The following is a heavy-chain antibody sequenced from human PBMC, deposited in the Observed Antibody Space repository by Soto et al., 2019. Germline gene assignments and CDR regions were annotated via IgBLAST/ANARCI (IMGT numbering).Heavy chain of an antibody. CDR3: ASYSNPNPPDPHGIYGSGSYAYFDY. CDR2: IYYSGST. D-gene: IGHD3-10*01. CDR1: GGSISSYY. J-gene: IGHJ4*02. Sequence: QVQLQESGPGLVKPSETLSLTCTVSGGSISSYYWSWIRQPPGKGLEWIGYIYYSGSTNYNPSLKGRVTVSVDPSKNQCSLKLSSVTAADTAVYYCASYSNPNPPDPHGIYGSGSYAYFDYWGQGTLVTVSS. V-gene: IGHV4-59*01.